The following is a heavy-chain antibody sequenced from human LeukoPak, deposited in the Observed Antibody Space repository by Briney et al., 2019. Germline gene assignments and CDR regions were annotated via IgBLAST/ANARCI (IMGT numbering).Heavy chain of an antibody. D-gene: IGHD3-10*01. J-gene: IGHJ4*02. CDR3: ARLPSGTVNPPYDY. CDR2: IYYSGST. Sequence: SETLSLTCTVSGGSISRYYWSWIRQPPGKGLEWIGCIYYSGSTNYNPSLKSRVTISVDMSKNQFSLKLSSVTAADTAVYYCARLPSGTVNPPYDYWGQGSLVTVSS. V-gene: IGHV4-59*08. CDR1: GGSISRYY.